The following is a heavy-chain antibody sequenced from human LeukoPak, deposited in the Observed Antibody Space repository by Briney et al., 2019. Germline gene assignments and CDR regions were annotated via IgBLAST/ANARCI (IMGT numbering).Heavy chain of an antibody. Sequence: SQTLSLTCTVSGGSISSGGYYWSWLRQHPGKGLEWIGYIYYSGSTYYNPSLKSRVTISVDTSKSQFSLKLSSVTVADTAAYYCARDSGAAGAHYWGQGTLVTVSS. V-gene: IGHV4-31*03. CDR2: IYYSGST. D-gene: IGHD6-13*01. J-gene: IGHJ4*02. CDR1: GGSISSGGYY. CDR3: ARDSGAAGAHY.